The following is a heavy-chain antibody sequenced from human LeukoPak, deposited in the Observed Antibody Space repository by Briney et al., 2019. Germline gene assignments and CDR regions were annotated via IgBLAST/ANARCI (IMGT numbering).Heavy chain of an antibody. CDR1: GGSISSYY. Sequence: SETLSLTCTVSGGSISSYYWSWIRQPAGKGLEWIGRIYTSGSTNYNPSLKSRVTMSVDTSKNQFSLKLSSVTAADTAVYYCARGSVITGNNWFDPWGQETLVTVSS. CDR3: ARGSVITGNNWFDP. CDR2: IYTSGST. V-gene: IGHV4-4*07. J-gene: IGHJ5*02. D-gene: IGHD1-20*01.